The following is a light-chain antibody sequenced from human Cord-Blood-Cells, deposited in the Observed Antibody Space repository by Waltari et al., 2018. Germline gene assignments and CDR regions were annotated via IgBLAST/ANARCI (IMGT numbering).Light chain of an antibody. CDR1: QSVLYSSNNKNY. Sequence: DIVMTQSPDSLAVSLGERATINCKSSQSVLYSSNNKNYLAWYQQKPEQPPKLLIYWASTREFGVPDRFSGSGSGTDFTLTISSLQAEDVAVYYCQQYYSTPFTFGPGTKVDIK. V-gene: IGKV4-1*01. CDR3: QQYYSTPFT. J-gene: IGKJ3*01. CDR2: WAS.